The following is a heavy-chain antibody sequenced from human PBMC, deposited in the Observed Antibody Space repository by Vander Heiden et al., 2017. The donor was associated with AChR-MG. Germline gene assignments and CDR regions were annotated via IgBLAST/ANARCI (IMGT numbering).Heavy chain of an antibody. CDR1: GGTFSSYA. CDR3: ARDPTRIAAAGGDRRFDP. V-gene: IGHV1-69*01. Sequence: QVQLVQSGAEVKKPGSSVTVSCKASGGTFSSYAISWGRQAPGEGLEWMGGIIPILGTANYAQKFQGRVTITADESTSTAYMELSSLRSEDTAVYYCARDPTRIAAAGGDRRFDPWGQGTLVTVSS. J-gene: IGHJ5*02. D-gene: IGHD6-13*01. CDR2: IIPILGTA.